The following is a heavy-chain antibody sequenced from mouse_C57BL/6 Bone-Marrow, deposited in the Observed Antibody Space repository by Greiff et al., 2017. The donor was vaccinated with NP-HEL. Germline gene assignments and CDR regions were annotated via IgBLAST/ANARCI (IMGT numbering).Heavy chain of an antibody. D-gene: IGHD2-4*01. CDR3: ARQGDYDGWLAY. J-gene: IGHJ3*01. Sequence: DVHLVESGGGLVQPGESLKLSCESTEYEFPSHDMSWVRQTPEQRLELVAAINSDGGSTYYPDTMERRFILSRDNTKKTLYLQMSSVRSEDTALYYCARQGDYDGWLAYWGQGTLVTVSA. CDR1: EYEFPSHD. CDR2: INSDGGST. V-gene: IGHV5-2*01.